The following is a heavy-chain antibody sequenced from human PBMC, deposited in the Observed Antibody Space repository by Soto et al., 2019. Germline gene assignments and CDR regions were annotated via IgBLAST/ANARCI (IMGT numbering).Heavy chain of an antibody. CDR3: ASVTFDTIFGVVIIGWFDP. CDR2: ISAYNGNT. V-gene: IGHV1-18*01. J-gene: IGHJ5*02. CDR1: GYTFTSYG. D-gene: IGHD3-3*01. Sequence: ASVKVSCKASGYTFTSYGISWVRQAPGQGLEWMGWISAYNGNTNYAQKLQGRVTMTTDTSTSTAYMELRSLRSDDTAVYYCASVTFDTIFGVVIIGWFDPWGQGTLVTVSS.